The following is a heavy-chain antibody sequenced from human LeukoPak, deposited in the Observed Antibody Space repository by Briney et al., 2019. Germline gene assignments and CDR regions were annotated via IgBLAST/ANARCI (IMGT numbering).Heavy chain of an antibody. D-gene: IGHD3-22*01. J-gene: IGHJ1*01. CDR1: GFTFSSYA. V-gene: IGHV3-30-3*01. CDR3: ARDYYDSSGYKEYFQH. Sequence: GGSLRLSCAASGFTFSSYAMHWVRQAPGKGLEWVAVISYDGSNKYYADSVKGRFTISRDNSKNTLYLQMNSLRAEDTAVYYCARDYYDSSGYKEYFQHWGQGTLVTVSS. CDR2: ISYDGSNK.